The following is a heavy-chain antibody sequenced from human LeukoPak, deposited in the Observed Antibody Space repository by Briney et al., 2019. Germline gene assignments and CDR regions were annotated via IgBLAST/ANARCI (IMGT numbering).Heavy chain of an antibody. J-gene: IGHJ3*02. V-gene: IGHV4-59*01. CDR2: IYSSGST. Sequence: SETLSLTCTVSGGPINSDYWNWLRQPPGQGLEWIGYIYSSGSTNYNPSLNSRVSISLDTSKNHLSLKLGSVTAADTAVYYCARGAGRWAIWGQGTMVTVSS. CDR3: ARGAGRWAI. CDR1: GGPINSDY. D-gene: IGHD4-23*01.